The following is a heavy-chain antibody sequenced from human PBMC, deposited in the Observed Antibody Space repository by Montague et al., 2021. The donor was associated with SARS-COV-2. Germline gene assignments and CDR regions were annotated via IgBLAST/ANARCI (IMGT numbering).Heavy chain of an antibody. CDR1: GGSISSCGYY. J-gene: IGHJ3*02. CDR2: IYYSGST. V-gene: IGHV4-31*03. Sequence: TLSLTCTVSGGSISSCGYYWSWLRQHPGKGLVWIGYIYYSGSTYYTPSLQSRVTISVATSKNQFSLKLSSVTAADTAVYSCARVYNLVQGVLPAEDAFDIWGQGTMVTVSS. CDR3: ARVYNLVQGVLPAEDAFDI. D-gene: IGHD3-10*01.